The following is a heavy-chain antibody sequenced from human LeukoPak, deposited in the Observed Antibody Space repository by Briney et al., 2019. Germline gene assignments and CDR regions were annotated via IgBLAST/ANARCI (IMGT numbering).Heavy chain of an antibody. Sequence: GASVKVSCKASGYTFTSYGISWVRQAPGQGLEWMGWISAYNGNTNYAQKLQGRVTMTTDTSTSTAYMELRSLRSDDTAVYYCASRRTFRQIAAAATNWFDPWGQGTLVTVSS. CDR1: GYTFTSYG. CDR3: ASRRTFRQIAAAATNWFDP. D-gene: IGHD6-13*01. V-gene: IGHV1-18*01. CDR2: ISAYNGNT. J-gene: IGHJ5*02.